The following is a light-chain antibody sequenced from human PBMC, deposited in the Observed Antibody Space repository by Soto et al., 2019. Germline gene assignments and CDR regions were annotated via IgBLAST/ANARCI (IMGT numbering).Light chain of an antibody. CDR2: AAS. Sequence: DIQMTQSPSSLSASVGDSVTITCRASQGISNYLAWYQQKPGKVPQLLIYAASPLHSVVPSRFSAGGSGTDFTLTITTLQPEDIANYYGQKYNDGPLTFSGGTKVEIK. CDR1: QGISNY. CDR3: QKYNDGPLT. V-gene: IGKV1-27*01. J-gene: IGKJ4*01.